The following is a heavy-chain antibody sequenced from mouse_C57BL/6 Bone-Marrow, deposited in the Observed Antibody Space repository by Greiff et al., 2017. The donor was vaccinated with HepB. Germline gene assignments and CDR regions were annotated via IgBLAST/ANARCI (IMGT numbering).Heavy chain of an antibody. CDR2: INPYDGGT. CDR1: GYTFTDYY. Sequence: VQLQQSGPVLVKPGASVKMSCKASGYTFTDYYMNWVKQSHGKSLEWIGVINPYDGGTSYNQKFKGKATLTVDKSSSTAYMELNSLTSEDSAVYYCARGDDYDGAYWGQGTLVTVSA. J-gene: IGHJ3*01. V-gene: IGHV1-19*01. CDR3: ARGDDYDGAY. D-gene: IGHD2-4*01.